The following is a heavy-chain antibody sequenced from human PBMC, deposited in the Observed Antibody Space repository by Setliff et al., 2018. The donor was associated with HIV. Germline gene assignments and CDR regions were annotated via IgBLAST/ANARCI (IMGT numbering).Heavy chain of an antibody. CDR1: GYTFSDYD. CDR3: AREHSTTWPYFDF. CDR2: ISGYSGHT. Sequence: ASVKVSCKASGYTFSDYDVAWVRQAPGQGLEWMGWISGYSGHTSYAQKIQGRVTMSTDTSTSTAYMELRSLRSDDTAVYFCAREHSTTWPYFDFWGQGTLVTVSS. J-gene: IGHJ4*02. D-gene: IGHD6-13*01. V-gene: IGHV1-18*01.